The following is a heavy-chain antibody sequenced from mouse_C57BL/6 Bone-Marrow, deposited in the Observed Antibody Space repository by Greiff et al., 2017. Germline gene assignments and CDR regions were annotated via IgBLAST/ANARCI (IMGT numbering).Heavy chain of an antibody. D-gene: IGHD3-3*01. Sequence: VQLVESGAELVRPGTSVKMSCKASGYTFTNYWIGWAKQRPGHGLEWIGDIYPGGGYTNYNEKFKGTATLTADKSSSTAYMQFSSLTSENSAIYYGARARAGTVYWYFDVWGTGTTVTVSS. CDR2: IYPGGGYT. V-gene: IGHV1-63*01. J-gene: IGHJ1*03. CDR3: ARARAGTVYWYFDV. CDR1: GYTFTNYW.